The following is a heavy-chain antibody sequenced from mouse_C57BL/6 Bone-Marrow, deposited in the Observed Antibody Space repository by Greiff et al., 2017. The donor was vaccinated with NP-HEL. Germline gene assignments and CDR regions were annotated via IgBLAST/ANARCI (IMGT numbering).Heavy chain of an antibody. J-gene: IGHJ2*01. CDR1: GFTFSSYA. D-gene: IGHD1-1*02. Sequence: EVKLEESGGGLVKPGGSLKLSCAASGFTFSSYAMSWVRQTPEKRLEWVATISDGGSYTYYPDNVKGRFTISRDNAKNNLYLQMSHLKSEDTAMYYCARDRGSYQFDYWGQGTTLTVSS. CDR3: ARDRGSYQFDY. CDR2: ISDGGSYT. V-gene: IGHV5-4*01.